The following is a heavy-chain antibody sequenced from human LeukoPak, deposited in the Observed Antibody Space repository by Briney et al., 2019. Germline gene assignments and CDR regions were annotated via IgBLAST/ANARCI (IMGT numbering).Heavy chain of an antibody. CDR2: VYYTGNT. CDR1: GGSINRDNW. D-gene: IGHD3-22*01. Sequence: SGTLSLTCAVSGGSINRDNWWTWVRQPPGKGLEWIGEVYYTGNTNYNPSLQSRVTIAVDKSKNQFSLDLSSVTAADTAVYYCARDWDGRDSDRSGYYPRWFDPWGQRTLVTVSS. CDR3: ARDWDGRDSDRSGYYPRWFDP. J-gene: IGHJ5*02. V-gene: IGHV4-4*02.